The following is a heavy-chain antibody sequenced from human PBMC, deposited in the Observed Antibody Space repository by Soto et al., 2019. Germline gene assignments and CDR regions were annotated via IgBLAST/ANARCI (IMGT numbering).Heavy chain of an antibody. CDR3: ARDREVVVVVAATFYYYGMDV. Sequence: QVQLVQSGAEVKKPGASVKVSCKASGYTFTSYGISWVRQAPGQELEWMGWISAYNGNTNYAQKLQGRVTMTTDTSTSTAYMELRSLRSDDTAVYYCARDREVVVVVAATFYYYGMDVWGQGTTVTVSS. V-gene: IGHV1-18*01. J-gene: IGHJ6*02. CDR1: GYTFTSYG. D-gene: IGHD2-15*01. CDR2: ISAYNGNT.